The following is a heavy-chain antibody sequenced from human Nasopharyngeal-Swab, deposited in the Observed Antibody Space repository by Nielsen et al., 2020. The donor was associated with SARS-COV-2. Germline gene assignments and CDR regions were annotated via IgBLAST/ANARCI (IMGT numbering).Heavy chain of an antibody. D-gene: IGHD1-7*01. CDR2: PRSDETKK. J-gene: IGHJ4*02. CDR3: ATGNYAGQDY. Sequence: GESLKISCLASGFTFSASSMHWVRQAPGKGLEWVAFPRSDETKKYYADSVRGRFTISRDTSRDTLYLQMNSLRPEDTAIYYCATGNYAGQDYWGRGTLVTVSS. CDR1: GFTFSASS. V-gene: IGHV3-30*02.